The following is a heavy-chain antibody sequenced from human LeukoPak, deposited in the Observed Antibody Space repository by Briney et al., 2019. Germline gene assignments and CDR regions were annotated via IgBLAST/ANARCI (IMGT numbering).Heavy chain of an antibody. CDR3: ARDWGSMTMIVVAIPGWFDP. CDR1: GYTFTSYG. CDR2: ISAYNGNT. J-gene: IGHJ5*02. V-gene: IGHV1-18*01. Sequence: GASVTVSCKASGYTFTSYGISWVRQAPGQGLEWMGWISAYNGNTNYAQKLQGRVTMTTDTSTSTAYMELRSLRSDDTAVYYCARDWGSMTMIVVAIPGWFDPWGQGTLVTVSS. D-gene: IGHD3-22*01.